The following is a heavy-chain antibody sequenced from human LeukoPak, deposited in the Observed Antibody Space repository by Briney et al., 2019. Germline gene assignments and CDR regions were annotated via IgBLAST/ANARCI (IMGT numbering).Heavy chain of an antibody. D-gene: IGHD3-10*01. Sequence: GRSLRLSCAASGFTFADYTIHWVRQAPGKGLEWVSGISWNGRSIGYADSVKGRFTISRDNARNSLYLQMNSLGSEDTALYYCAKDMVTRRSFGETYYFDYWGQGTLVTVSS. V-gene: IGHV3-9*01. CDR1: GFTFADYT. CDR2: ISWNGRSI. J-gene: IGHJ4*02. CDR3: AKDMVTRRSFGETYYFDY.